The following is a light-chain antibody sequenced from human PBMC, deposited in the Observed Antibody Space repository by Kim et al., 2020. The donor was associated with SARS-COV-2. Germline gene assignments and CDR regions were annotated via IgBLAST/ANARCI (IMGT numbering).Light chain of an antibody. CDR1: SANIENEY. CDR2: NNN. CDR3: GTWDSSLSAGV. Sequence: GQKVRISCYGSSANIENEYVAGYQQLPGSAPKRLIYNNNKRPSGMPGRFSASKSGTSATLGITGRQTGDEADYYCGTWDSSLSAGVFGGGTQLTVL. J-gene: IGLJ3*02. V-gene: IGLV1-51*01.